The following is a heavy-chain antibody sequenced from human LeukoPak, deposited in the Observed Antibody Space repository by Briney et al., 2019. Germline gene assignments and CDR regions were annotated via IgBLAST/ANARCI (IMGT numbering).Heavy chain of an antibody. D-gene: IGHD6-13*01. CDR1: GDSINNYY. CDR3: ARSLAATAIGPGYVY. CDR2: IYYSGNT. V-gene: IGHV4-59*01. Sequence: SETLSLTCSVSGDSINNYYWIWIRQPPGKGLEWIGYIYYSGNTNYNPSLRSRAVISVDTSKNQFSLRLTSMTAADTAVYYCARSLAATAIGPGYVYWGQGALVTVFS. J-gene: IGHJ4*02.